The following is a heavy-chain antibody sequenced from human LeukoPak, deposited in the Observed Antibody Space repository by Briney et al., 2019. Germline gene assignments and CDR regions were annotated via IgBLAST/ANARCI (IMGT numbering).Heavy chain of an antibody. Sequence: GGSLRLSCAASGFTFSDYYMSWIRQAPGKGLEWVSYISSSGSTIYYADSVKGRFTISRDNAKNSLYLQMNSLRAEDTAVYYCARAGAWAYILMDYYYYGMDVWGQGTTVTVSS. J-gene: IGHJ6*02. CDR1: GFTFSDYY. CDR2: ISSSGSTI. D-gene: IGHD1-26*01. V-gene: IGHV3-11*01. CDR3: ARAGAWAYILMDYYYYGMDV.